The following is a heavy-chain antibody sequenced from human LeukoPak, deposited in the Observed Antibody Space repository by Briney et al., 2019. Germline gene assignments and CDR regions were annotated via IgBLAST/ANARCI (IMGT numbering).Heavy chain of an antibody. J-gene: IGHJ4*02. CDR1: GGTFSSYA. V-gene: IGHV1-69*05. CDR2: IIPIFGTA. CDR3: AVRDYGDYVGYFDY. Sequence: GASVKVSCKASGGTFSSYAISWVRQAPGQGLEWMGRIIPIFGTANYAQKFQGRVTITTGESTSTAYMELSSLRSEDTAVYYCAVRDYGDYVGYFDYWGQGTLVTVSS. D-gene: IGHD4-17*01.